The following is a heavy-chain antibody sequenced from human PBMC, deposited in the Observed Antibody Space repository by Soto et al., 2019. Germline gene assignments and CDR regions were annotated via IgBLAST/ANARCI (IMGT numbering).Heavy chain of an antibody. Sequence: GESLKISCNGSGYSFTIYWIGWVRQMPGKGLEWMGIIYPGDSDTRYSPSFQGQVTISADKSISTAYLQWSSLKASDTAMYYCARPGLSSGRGGYYYGMDVWGQGTTVTVSS. D-gene: IGHD3-10*01. J-gene: IGHJ6*02. CDR2: IYPGDSDT. CDR1: GYSFTIYW. CDR3: ARPGLSSGRGGYYYGMDV. V-gene: IGHV5-51*01.